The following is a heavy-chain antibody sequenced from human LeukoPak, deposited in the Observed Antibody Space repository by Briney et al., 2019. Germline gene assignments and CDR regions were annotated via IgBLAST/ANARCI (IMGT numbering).Heavy chain of an antibody. CDR1: GYTFTSYG. V-gene: IGHV1-18*01. J-gene: IGHJ4*02. Sequence: GASVKVSCKASGYTFTSYGISWVRQAPGQGLEWMGWISAYNGNTNYAQKLQGRVTMTTDTSTSTAYMELRSLRSDDTAVYYCARDVPSYLYYYDSSGFSTDYWGQGTLVTVSS. D-gene: IGHD3-22*01. CDR3: ARDVPSYLYYYDSSGFSTDY. CDR2: ISAYNGNT.